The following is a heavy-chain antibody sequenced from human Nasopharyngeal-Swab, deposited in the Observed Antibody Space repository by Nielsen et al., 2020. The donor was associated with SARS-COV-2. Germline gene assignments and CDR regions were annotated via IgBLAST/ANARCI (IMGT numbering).Heavy chain of an antibody. V-gene: IGHV3-11*05. D-gene: IGHD3-10*01. CDR1: GFTFSDYY. CDR3: ARDRGLTMVRGVIKD. Sequence: GGSLRLSCAASGFTFSDYYMSWIRQAPGKGLEWASYISSSSSYTNYADSVKGRFTISRDNAKNSLYLQMNSLRAEDTAVYYCARDRGLTMVRGVIKDWGQGTLVTVSS. J-gene: IGHJ4*02. CDR2: ISSSSSYT.